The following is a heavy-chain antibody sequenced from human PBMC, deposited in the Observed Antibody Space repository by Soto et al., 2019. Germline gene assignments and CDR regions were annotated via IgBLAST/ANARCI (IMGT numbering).Heavy chain of an antibody. V-gene: IGHV3-9*01. CDR3: ANEIAAAGNFDY. CDR2: ISWNSGSI. Sequence: EVQLVESGGGLVQPGRSLRLSCAASGFTFDDYAMHWVRQAPGKGLEWVSGISWNSGSIGYADSVKGRFTISRDNAKNSLYLQMNSLRAEDTALYYCANEIAAAGNFDYWGQGTLVTVSS. D-gene: IGHD6-13*01. J-gene: IGHJ4*02. CDR1: GFTFDDYA.